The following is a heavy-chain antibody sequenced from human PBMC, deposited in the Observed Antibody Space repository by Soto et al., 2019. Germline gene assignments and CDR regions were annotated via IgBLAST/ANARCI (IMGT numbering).Heavy chain of an antibody. CDR2: ISASGGAT. J-gene: IGHJ4*02. CDR3: AKDVEGGSLFRGAFDY. CDR1: RFTFTSYA. D-gene: IGHD1-26*01. Sequence: GGSLRLSCVASRFTFTSYAMSWVRQAPGKGLEWVAAISASGGATIHADSVKGRLTISRDNSKNTLYLQMNSLRGEDTAVYYCAKDVEGGSLFRGAFDYWGQGTQVTVSS. V-gene: IGHV3-23*01.